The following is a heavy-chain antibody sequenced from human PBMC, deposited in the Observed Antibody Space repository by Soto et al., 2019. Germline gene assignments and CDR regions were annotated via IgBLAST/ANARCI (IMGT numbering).Heavy chain of an antibody. Sequence: SEPLSLTCTVSGGSISSYYWSWIRQPPGKGLEWIGYIYYSGSTNYNPSLKSRVTISVDTSKNQFSLKLSSVTAADTAVYYCARDAGIAAAGINWFDPWGQGTLVTVSS. CDR1: GGSISSYY. CDR3: ARDAGIAAAGINWFDP. D-gene: IGHD6-13*01. V-gene: IGHV4-59*01. J-gene: IGHJ5*02. CDR2: IYYSGST.